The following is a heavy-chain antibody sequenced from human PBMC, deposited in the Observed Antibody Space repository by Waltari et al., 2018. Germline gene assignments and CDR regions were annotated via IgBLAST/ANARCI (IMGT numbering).Heavy chain of an antibody. CDR2: ISRNSGNI. Sequence: EVQLVESGGGLVQPGRSLRLSCAASGFTLDDYVMHWVRQAPGKGLEWVSGISRNSGNIGYADSVKGRFTISRDNAKNSLYLQMNSLRPEDTALYYCAGASRWSHYAYWGQGTLVTVSS. CDR3: AGASRWSHYAY. V-gene: IGHV3-9*01. CDR1: GFTLDDYV. D-gene: IGHD3-3*01. J-gene: IGHJ4*02.